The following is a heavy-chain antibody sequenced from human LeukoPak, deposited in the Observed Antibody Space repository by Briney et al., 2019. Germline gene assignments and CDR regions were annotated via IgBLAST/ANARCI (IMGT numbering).Heavy chain of an antibody. Sequence: PGGSLRLSCAASGFTFDDYTMHWVRQAPGKGLEWVSLISWDGGSTYYADSVKGQFTISRDNNKNSLYLQMSSLRTEDTALYYCAKARYCSSTSCPDNWFDPWGQGTLVTVSS. CDR2: ISWDGGST. CDR1: GFTFDDYT. V-gene: IGHV3-43*01. J-gene: IGHJ5*02. CDR3: AKARYCSSTSCPDNWFDP. D-gene: IGHD2-2*01.